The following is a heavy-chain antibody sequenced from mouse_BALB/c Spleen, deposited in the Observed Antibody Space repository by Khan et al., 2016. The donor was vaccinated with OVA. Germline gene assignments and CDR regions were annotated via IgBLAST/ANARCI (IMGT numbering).Heavy chain of an antibody. D-gene: IGHD1-1*01. V-gene: IGHV3-2*02. CDR2: ISYSGNT. J-gene: IGHJ2*01. Sequence: VQLKESGPGLVKPSQSLSLTCTVTGYSITTDYAWNWIRQFPGNKLEWMGYISYSGNTKYNPSLKSRISITRDTSKNQLFLQLKSVTTEATARYYCARVYGGDFDYWGQGTTLTVSS. CDR1: GYSITTDYA. CDR3: ARVYGGDFDY.